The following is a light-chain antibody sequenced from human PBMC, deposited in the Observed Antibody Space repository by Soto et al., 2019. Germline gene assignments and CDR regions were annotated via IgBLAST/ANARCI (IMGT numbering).Light chain of an antibody. V-gene: IGKV3-15*01. J-gene: IGKJ5*01. CDR3: QQYNNWPPIT. CDR1: QNINSN. Sequence: EIVMTQSPATLSVTPGESATLSCRASQNINSNLAWYQQKPGQAPRLLIYRASTMATGIPARFSGSGSGTEFTLTISSLQSEDFAVYYCQQYNNWPPITFGQGTRLEIK. CDR2: RAS.